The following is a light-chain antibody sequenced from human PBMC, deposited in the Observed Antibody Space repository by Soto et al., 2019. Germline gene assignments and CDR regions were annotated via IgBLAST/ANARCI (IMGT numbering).Light chain of an antibody. J-gene: IGKJ4*01. CDR2: DAS. Sequence: EIVLTQSPDTLSLSPGERATISCRASQSINRHLAWYRQKPGQAPRLLIYDASNRATGIPARFSGSGSGTDFTLTISSLEPEDFGVYYCQQRSNWPPVTFGGGTKVDIK. V-gene: IGKV3-11*01. CDR1: QSINRH. CDR3: QQRSNWPPVT.